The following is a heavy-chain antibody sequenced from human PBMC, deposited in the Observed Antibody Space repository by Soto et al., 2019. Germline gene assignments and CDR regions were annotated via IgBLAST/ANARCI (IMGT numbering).Heavy chain of an antibody. J-gene: IGHJ6*02. Sequence: QVQLVESGGGVVQPGRSLRLSCAASGFTFSSYSMHWVRQAPGKGLEWVAVISYDGSDKYYADSVKGRFTISRDNSKNTLDLQINSLRGEGTAVYFWGREAGGYGSGSYGMGVWGQGATVTLSS. CDR3: GREAGGYGSGSYGMGV. CDR1: GFTFSSYS. V-gene: IGHV3-30-3*01. D-gene: IGHD3-10*01. CDR2: ISYDGSDK.